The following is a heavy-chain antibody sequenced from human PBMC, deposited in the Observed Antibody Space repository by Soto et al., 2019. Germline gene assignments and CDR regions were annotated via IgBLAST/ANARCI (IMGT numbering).Heavy chain of an antibody. Sequence: QVQLVESGGGVVQPGRSLRLSCAASGFTFNTYAMHWVRQAPGKGLEWVAVISYDGSNKYYADSVKGRFTISRDNSKNTLYMQMNSLSAEDTAVYYCASYYDSSGPFAFWGQGTLVTVSA. J-gene: IGHJ4*02. V-gene: IGHV3-30-3*01. D-gene: IGHD3-22*01. CDR3: ASYYDSSGPFAF. CDR2: ISYDGSNK. CDR1: GFTFNTYA.